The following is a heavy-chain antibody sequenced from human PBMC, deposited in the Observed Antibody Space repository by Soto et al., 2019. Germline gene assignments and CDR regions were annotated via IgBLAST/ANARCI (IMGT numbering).Heavy chain of an antibody. CDR3: ARLGSFXRLEWLLADYYYYGMDV. J-gene: IGHJ6*01. CDR2: IYSGGST. CDR1: GFTVSSNY. D-gene: IGHD3-3*01. Sequence: LRLTCAASGFTVSSNYMSWVRQAPGKGLEWVSVIYSGGSTYYADSVKGRFTISRDNSKNTLYLQMNSLRAEDTAVYYCARLGSFXRLEWLLADYYYYGMDVWGQGTTVTVSS. V-gene: IGHV3-53*01.